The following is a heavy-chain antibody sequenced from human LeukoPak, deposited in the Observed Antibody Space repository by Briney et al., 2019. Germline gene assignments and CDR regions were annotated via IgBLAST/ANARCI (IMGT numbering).Heavy chain of an antibody. CDR2: IIPILGIA. CDR1: GGTFSSYA. Sequence: EASVKVSCKASGGTFSSYAISWVRQAPGQGLEWIGRIIPILGIANYAQKFQGRVTITADKSTSTAYMELSSLRSGNTAVYYCARGLLASGDAFDIWGQGTMVTVSS. CDR3: ARGLLASGDAFDI. V-gene: IGHV1-69*04. D-gene: IGHD3-10*01. J-gene: IGHJ3*02.